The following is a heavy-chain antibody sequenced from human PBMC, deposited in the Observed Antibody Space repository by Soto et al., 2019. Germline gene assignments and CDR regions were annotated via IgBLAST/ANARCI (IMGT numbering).Heavy chain of an antibody. CDR3: ARVRLGLEQRKSFDY. D-gene: IGHD3-16*01. CDR2: IYYSGST. Sequence: QVQLQESGPGLVKPSQTLSLNCTVSGGSISSGGYYWSWIRQHPGKGLEWLGYIYYSGSTYYNPSLKIRVTISVYTSKNQFSLKLSSVTAADTAVYYCARVRLGLEQRKSFDYWGQGTLVTVSS. V-gene: IGHV4-31*03. J-gene: IGHJ4*02. CDR1: GGSISSGGYY.